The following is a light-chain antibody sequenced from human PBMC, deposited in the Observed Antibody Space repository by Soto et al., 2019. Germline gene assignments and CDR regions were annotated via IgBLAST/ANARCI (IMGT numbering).Light chain of an antibody. Sequence: NFMLTQPHSVSESPGKTITISCARSRGSVASNYVQWFQQRPGSAPTTIIYRDDQRPSGVPDRFSASVDSSSNSASLTISGLKTEDESDYYCQSYDRTNVVFGGGTKLTGL. V-gene: IGLV6-57*03. CDR2: RDD. CDR1: RGSVASNY. CDR3: QSYDRTNVV. J-gene: IGLJ2*01.